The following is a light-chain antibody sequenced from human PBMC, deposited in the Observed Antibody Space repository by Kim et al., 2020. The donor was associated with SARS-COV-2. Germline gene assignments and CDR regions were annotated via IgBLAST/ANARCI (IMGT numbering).Light chain of an antibody. Sequence: VSPGERATLSCRATERVSINLAWYQQKPGQPPRLLISNASTRAAGIPARFSGSGSGTDFALTISSLQSEDSAVYYCQQYYKWPRTFGQGTKVDIK. V-gene: IGKV3-15*01. CDR3: QQYYKWPRT. CDR1: ERVSIN. CDR2: NAS. J-gene: IGKJ1*01.